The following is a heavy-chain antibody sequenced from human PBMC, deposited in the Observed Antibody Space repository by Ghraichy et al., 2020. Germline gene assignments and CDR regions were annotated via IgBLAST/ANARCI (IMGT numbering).Heavy chain of an antibody. D-gene: IGHD5-24*01. CDR1: GGSISSGTW. V-gene: IGHV4-4*02. Sequence: SETLSLTCAISGGSISSGTWWSWVRQPPGKGLEWIGEISDGWNTNYKPSLKSRVTISLDKSKNQFSLKLSSVTDADTALYYCARNGGYNQKYWGQGILVTVSS. J-gene: IGHJ4*02. CDR3: ARNGGYNQKY. CDR2: ISDGWNT.